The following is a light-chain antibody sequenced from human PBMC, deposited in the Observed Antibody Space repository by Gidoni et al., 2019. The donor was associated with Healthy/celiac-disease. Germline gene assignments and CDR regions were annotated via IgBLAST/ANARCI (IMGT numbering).Light chain of an antibody. V-gene: IGKV1-39*01. Sequence: DIQMTQSPSSLSASVGDRVTITCRASQSISSYLNWYQQKPGKAPKLLIYAASSLQSGVPSRFSGSGSGTDFTLTISSLQPEDFATYYCQQSYRAGLTFGGGTKVEIK. CDR1: QSISSY. J-gene: IGKJ4*01. CDR2: AAS. CDR3: QQSYRAGLT.